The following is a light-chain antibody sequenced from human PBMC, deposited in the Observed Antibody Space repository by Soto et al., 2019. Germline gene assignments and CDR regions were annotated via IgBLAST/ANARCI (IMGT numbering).Light chain of an antibody. CDR1: QSVSSSY. J-gene: IGKJ3*01. Sequence: EIVLTQSPGTLSLSPGERATLSCRASQSVSSSYLAWYQQKPGQAPRLLIYGASSRATGIPDRFCGSGSGTEVTLTISRMEPDDFSVYYCQQYGSSPLFTFGPGTKVDIK. V-gene: IGKV3-20*01. CDR3: QQYGSSPLFT. CDR2: GAS.